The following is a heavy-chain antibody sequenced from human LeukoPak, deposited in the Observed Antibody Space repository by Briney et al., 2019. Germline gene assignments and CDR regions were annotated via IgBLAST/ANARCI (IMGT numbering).Heavy chain of an antibody. CDR3: ASLHCSGGGCYFAGADPFDY. CDR2: IYSGGNI. CDR1: GFTVSSTY. Sequence: PGGSLRLSCAASGFTVSSTYMSWVRQAPGKGLEWVSVIYSGGNIYYIDSVKGRFTISRDTSRNTLYLQMSSLRVEDTAVYFCASLHCSGGGCYFAGADPFDYWGQGTLVTVSS. V-gene: IGHV3-53*01. D-gene: IGHD2-15*01. J-gene: IGHJ4*02.